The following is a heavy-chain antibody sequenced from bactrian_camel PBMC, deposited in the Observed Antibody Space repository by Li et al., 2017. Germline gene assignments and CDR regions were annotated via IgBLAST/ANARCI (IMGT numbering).Heavy chain of an antibody. CDR1: GYTFSSYC. V-gene: IGHV3S55*01. J-gene: IGHJ4*01. CDR2: IDRDGKT. Sequence: HVQLVESGGGSVQAGGSLRLSCVASGYTFSSYCMGWFRQAPGKEREGVATIDRDGKTEYSDSMKGRFIISRDNAENALYLQMNSLESDDSGLYYCVRGGWLWMMGCPAANSEYKTWGQGTQVTVS. D-gene: IGHD3*01. CDR3: VRGGWLWMMGCPAANSEYKT.